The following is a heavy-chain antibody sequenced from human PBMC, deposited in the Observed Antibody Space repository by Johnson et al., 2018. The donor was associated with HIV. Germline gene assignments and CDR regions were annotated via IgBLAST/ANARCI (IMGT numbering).Heavy chain of an antibody. J-gene: IGHJ3*02. D-gene: IGHD6-19*01. CDR3: ARGLIAVAGLDAFDI. Sequence: VQLVESGGGVVQPGRSLRLSCAASGFTFRNHDMHWVRQATGKGLEWVSAIGPTGDTYYPGSVMGRFTIARENAKNSLYLQMNSLRAGDTAVYYCARGLIAVAGLDAFDIWGQGTIVTVSS. CDR1: GFTFRNHD. CDR2: IGPTGDT. V-gene: IGHV3-13*01.